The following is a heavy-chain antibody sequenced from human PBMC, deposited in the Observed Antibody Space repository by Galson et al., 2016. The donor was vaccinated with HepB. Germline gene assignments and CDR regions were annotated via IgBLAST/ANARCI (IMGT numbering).Heavy chain of an antibody. CDR1: GGSISSSSYY. CDR3: ASVMASTRFDF. CDR2: TYYSGAA. V-gene: IGHV4-39*01. Sequence: ETLSLTCAVSGGSISSSSYYWGWIRQPPGKGLEWIGNTYYSGAAYYNPSLKSRVTVSVDTSKNQFSLKLSSVTAADTAVYYGASVMASTRFDFWGQGTLVTVST. D-gene: IGHD1-26*01. J-gene: IGHJ4*02.